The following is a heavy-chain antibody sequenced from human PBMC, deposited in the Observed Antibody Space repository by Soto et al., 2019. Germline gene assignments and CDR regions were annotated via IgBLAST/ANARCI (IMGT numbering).Heavy chain of an antibody. D-gene: IGHD3-10*01. CDR2: IYHSGLT. Sequence: QLQLQESGSGLVKPSQTLSLTCAVSGGSISSGGYSWSWIRQPPGKGLEWIGYIYHSGLTYYNPSLKSRVTISVDRSKDQFSLKLSSVTAADTAVYFCARQYXXXXXXXSXXXFDLWGRGTLVTVSS. CDR1: GGSISSGGYS. J-gene: IGHJ2*01. V-gene: IGHV4-30-2*01. CDR3: ARQYXXXXXXXSXXXFDL.